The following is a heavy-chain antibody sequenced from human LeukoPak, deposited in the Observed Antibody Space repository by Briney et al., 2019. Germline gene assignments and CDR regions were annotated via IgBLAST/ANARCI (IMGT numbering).Heavy chain of an antibody. CDR2: ISYDGSNK. CDR1: GFTFSSYG. D-gene: IGHD3-10*01. Sequence: GRSLRLSCAASGFTFSSYGMHWVRQAPGKGLEWVAVISYDGSNKYYADSVKGRFTISRDNSKNTLYLQMNSLRAEDTAVFYCARDVVNRIINYYYMDVWGKGTTVTVSS. CDR3: ARDVVNRIINYYYMDV. V-gene: IGHV3-30*03. J-gene: IGHJ6*03.